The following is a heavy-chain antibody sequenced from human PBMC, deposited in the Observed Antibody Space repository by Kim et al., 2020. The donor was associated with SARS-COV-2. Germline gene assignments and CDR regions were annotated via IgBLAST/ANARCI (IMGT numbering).Heavy chain of an antibody. Sequence: GGSLRLSCAASGFTFSSYAMSWVRQAPGKGLEWVSAISGSGGSTYYADSVKGRFTISRDNSKNTLYLQMNSLRAEDTAVYYCAKEVCTGVGSCYPDYYYYGMDVWGQGTTVTVSS. CDR3: AKEVCTGVGSCYPDYYYYGMDV. CDR1: GFTFSSYA. CDR2: ISGSGGST. V-gene: IGHV3-23*01. D-gene: IGHD2-15*01. J-gene: IGHJ6*02.